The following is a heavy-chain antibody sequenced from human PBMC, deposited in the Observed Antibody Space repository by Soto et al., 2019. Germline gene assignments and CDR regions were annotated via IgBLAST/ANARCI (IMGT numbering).Heavy chain of an antibody. Sequence: QVRLVESGGGVVQPGRSLRLSCAASGFTFSSYAMHWVRQAPGKGLEWVAVISYDGSNKYYADSVKGRFTISRDNSKNTLYLQMNSLRAEDTAVYYCASGKSSGWFDAFDIWGQGTMVTVSS. J-gene: IGHJ3*02. D-gene: IGHD6-19*01. V-gene: IGHV3-30-3*01. CDR3: ASGKSSGWFDAFDI. CDR2: ISYDGSNK. CDR1: GFTFSSYA.